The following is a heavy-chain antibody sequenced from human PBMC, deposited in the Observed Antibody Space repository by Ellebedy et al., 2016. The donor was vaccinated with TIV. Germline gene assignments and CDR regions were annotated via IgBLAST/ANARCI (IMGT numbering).Heavy chain of an antibody. D-gene: IGHD6-19*01. V-gene: IGHV3-30-3*02. J-gene: IGHJ6*02. CDR3: ASAVVYYYYYGIDV. Sequence: PGGSLRLSCAASGFTFYRNAMHWVRRAPGKGLEWLAVISSDGNNKFYADSVKGRFTVSRDNSKNTLYLQMNSLRAEDTAVYYCASAVVYYYYYGIDVWGQGTTVTVSS. CDR1: GFTFYRNA. CDR2: ISSDGNNK.